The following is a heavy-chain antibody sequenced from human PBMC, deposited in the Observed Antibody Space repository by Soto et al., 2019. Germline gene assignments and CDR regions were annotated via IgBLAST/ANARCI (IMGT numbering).Heavy chain of an antibody. CDR1: GGSVSSGSYY. CDR3: ARNYYDILTGYSEFDY. Sequence: PSETLSLTCTVSGGSVSSGSYYWSWIRQPPGKGLEWIGYIYYSGSTNYNPSLKSRVTISVDTSKNQFSLKLSPVTAADTAVYYCARNYYDILTGYSEFDYWGQGTLVTVSS. D-gene: IGHD3-9*01. CDR2: IYYSGST. V-gene: IGHV4-61*01. J-gene: IGHJ4*02.